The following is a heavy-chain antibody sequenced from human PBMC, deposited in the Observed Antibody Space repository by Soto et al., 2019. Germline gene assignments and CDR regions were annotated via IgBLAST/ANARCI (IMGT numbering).Heavy chain of an antibody. CDR2: IIPIFGTA. J-gene: IGHJ4*02. Sequence: ASVKVSCKASGGTFSSYAISWVRQAPGQELEWMGGIIPIFGTANYAQKFQGRVTITADESTSTAYMELSSLRSEDTAVYYCARDLQPYPGIAAAGQSSFDYWGQGTLVTVSS. V-gene: IGHV1-69*13. D-gene: IGHD6-13*01. CDR3: ARDLQPYPGIAAAGQSSFDY. CDR1: GGTFSSYA.